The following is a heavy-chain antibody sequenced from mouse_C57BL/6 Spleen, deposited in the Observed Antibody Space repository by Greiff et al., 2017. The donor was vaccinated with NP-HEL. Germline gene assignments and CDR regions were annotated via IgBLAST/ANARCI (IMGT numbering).Heavy chain of an antibody. V-gene: IGHV1-54*01. Sequence: VQLQQSGAELVRPGTSVKVSCKASGYAFTNYLIEWVKQRPGQGLEWIGVINPGSGGTNYNETFKGKATLTADKSSSTAYMQLSSLTSEDSAVCVCARSPYGNAFAYWGQGTLVTVSA. J-gene: IGHJ3*01. CDR3: ARSPYGNAFAY. CDR2: INPGSGGT. CDR1: GYAFTNYL. D-gene: IGHD2-1*01.